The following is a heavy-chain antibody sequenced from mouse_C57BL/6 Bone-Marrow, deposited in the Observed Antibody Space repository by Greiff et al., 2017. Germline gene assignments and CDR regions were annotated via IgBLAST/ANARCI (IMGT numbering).Heavy chain of an antibody. CDR2: ISSGSSTI. CDR3: ARSQRRLRLSY. V-gene: IGHV5-17*01. Sequence: EVNLVESGGGLVKPGGSLKLSCAASGFTFSDYGMHWVRQAPEKGLEWVAYISSGSSTIYYADTVKGRFTISRANAKNTLFLQMTSLSAEDTAMYYCARSQRRLRLSYWGQGTTLTVSS. D-gene: IGHD3-2*02. CDR1: GFTFSDYG. J-gene: IGHJ2*01.